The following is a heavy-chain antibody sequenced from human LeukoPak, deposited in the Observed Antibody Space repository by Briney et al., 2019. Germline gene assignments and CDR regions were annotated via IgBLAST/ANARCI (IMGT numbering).Heavy chain of an antibody. CDR2: ISNIGST. J-gene: IGHJ6*03. CDR1: GASISSYF. V-gene: IGHV4-59*01. Sequence: SSETLSLTCTVSGASISSYFWTWIRQSPGKGLEWIGYISNIGSTNYNPSLKSRVTISVDTSKNQFSLKLSSVTAADTAVYYCAREVSTMVRGVQTKKYYYYMDVWGKGTTVTVSS. CDR3: AREVSTMVRGVQTKKYYYYMDV. D-gene: IGHD3-10*01.